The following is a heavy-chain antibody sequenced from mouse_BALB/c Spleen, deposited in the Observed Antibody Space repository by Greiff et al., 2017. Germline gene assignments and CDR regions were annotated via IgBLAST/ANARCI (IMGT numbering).Heavy chain of an antibody. J-gene: IGHJ4*01. Sequence: EVKLMESGGGLVQPGGSRKLSCAASGFTFSSFGMHWVRQAPEKGLEWVAYISSGSSTTDYADTVKGRFTISRDNPKNTLFLQMTSLRTEDTAMYYCERYQDAMDYWGQGTSVTVSS. CDR1: GFTFSSFG. CDR3: ERYQDAMDY. V-gene: IGHV5-17*02. CDR2: ISSGSSTT.